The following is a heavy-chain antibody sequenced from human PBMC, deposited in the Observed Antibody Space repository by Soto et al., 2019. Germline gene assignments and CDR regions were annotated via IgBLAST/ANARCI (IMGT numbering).Heavy chain of an antibody. CDR3: ARPGLYSSSSRGMDV. D-gene: IGHD6-6*01. CDR2: INPSAGST. J-gene: IGHJ6*02. CDR1: GYTFISYY. V-gene: IGHV1-46*01. Sequence: QVQLVQSGAEVKKPGASVKVSCKASGYTFISYYMHWVRQAPGQGLEWMGIINPSAGSTSYAQKFQGRVTMTRDTSTSTVYMELRSLRSEGMAVYYCARPGLYSSSSRGMDVWGQGTTVTVSS.